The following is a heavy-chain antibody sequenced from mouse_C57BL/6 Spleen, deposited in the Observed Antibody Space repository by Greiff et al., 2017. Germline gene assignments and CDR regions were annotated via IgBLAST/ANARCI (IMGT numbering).Heavy chain of an antibody. CDR2: IYPGSGST. D-gene: IGHD1-1*01. J-gene: IGHJ3*01. CDR3: ARVGSTGVFAY. CDR1: GYTFTSYW. V-gene: IGHV1-55*01. Sequence: VQLQQSGAELVKPGASVKMSCKASGYTFTSYWITWVKQRPGQGLEWIGDIYPGSGSTNYNEKFKSKAPLTVDTSSSTAYMQLSSLTSEDAAVYYGARVGSTGVFAYWGQGTLVTVSA.